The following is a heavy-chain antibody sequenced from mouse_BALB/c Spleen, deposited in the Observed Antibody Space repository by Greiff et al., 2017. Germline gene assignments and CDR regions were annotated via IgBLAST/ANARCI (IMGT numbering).Heavy chain of an antibody. CDR2: ISSGGSYT. Sequence: EVNVVESGGDLVKPGGSLKLSCAASGFTFSSYGMSWVRQTPDKRLEWVATISSGGSYTYYPDSVKGRFTISRDNAKNTLYLQMSSLKSEDTAMYYCAGYGAWFAYWGQGTLVTVSA. J-gene: IGHJ3*01. CDR3: AGYGAWFAY. V-gene: IGHV5-6*01. D-gene: IGHD2-14*01. CDR1: GFTFSSYG.